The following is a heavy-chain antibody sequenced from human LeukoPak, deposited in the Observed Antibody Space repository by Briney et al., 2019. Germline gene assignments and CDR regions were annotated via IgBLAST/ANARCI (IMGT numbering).Heavy chain of an antibody. V-gene: IGHV1-69*05. Sequence: ASVKVSCKASGGTFSSYAISWVRQAPGQGLEWMGGIIPIFGTVNYAQKFQGRVTITTDESTSTAYMELSSLRSEDTAVYYCARGPPNFWSGYYYGWFDPWGQGTLVTVSS. J-gene: IGHJ5*02. CDR1: GGTFSSYA. D-gene: IGHD3-3*01. CDR2: IIPIFGTV. CDR3: ARGPPNFWSGYYYGWFDP.